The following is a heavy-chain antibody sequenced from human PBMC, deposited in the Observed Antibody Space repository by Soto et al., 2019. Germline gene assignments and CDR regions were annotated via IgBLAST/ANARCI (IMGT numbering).Heavy chain of an antibody. J-gene: IGHJ4*02. Sequence: QVQLVQSGAEVKKPGASVKVSCKASGYTFTSYYMHWVRQAPGQGLELMGIINPSSGSKSYAQKFQGRVTMTRDTSTSTVYMELSSLRSEDTAVYYCARDLAGQYGYGDFQYYFDYWGQGTLVTVSS. CDR1: GYTFTSYY. CDR2: INPSSGSK. V-gene: IGHV1-46*01. CDR3: ARDLAGQYGYGDFQYYFDY. D-gene: IGHD4-17*01.